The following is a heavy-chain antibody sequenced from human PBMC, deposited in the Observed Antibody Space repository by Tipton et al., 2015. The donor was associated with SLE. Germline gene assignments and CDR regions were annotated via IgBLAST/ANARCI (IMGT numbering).Heavy chain of an antibody. Sequence: GLVKPSETLSLTCSVSGDSLSPYYWSWIRHSPGKGLEYIAYIHSRGTTNYNASLKSRVAISVDTSNNQFSLRLSSVTAADTAVYYCASYSYDSSGSTHFDYWGQGTLVTVSS. J-gene: IGHJ4*02. D-gene: IGHD3-22*01. CDR2: IHSRGTT. CDR1: GDSLSPYY. CDR3: ASYSYDSSGSTHFDY. V-gene: IGHV4-59*08.